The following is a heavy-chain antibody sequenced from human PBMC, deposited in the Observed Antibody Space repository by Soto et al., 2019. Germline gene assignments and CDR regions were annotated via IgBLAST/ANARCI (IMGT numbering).Heavy chain of an antibody. J-gene: IGHJ6*02. CDR3: AFAREQLVDSGYYYGMDV. Sequence: QLKLVQSGAEVKKPGSSVKVSCKASGGTFSSYAISWVRQAPGQGLDGMGGIIPIFGTANYAQKFQGRVTITADESTSTAYMELSSLRSEDTAVYYCAFAREQLVDSGYYYGMDVWGQGTTVTVSS. D-gene: IGHD6-6*01. CDR2: IIPIFGTA. CDR1: GGTFSSYA. V-gene: IGHV1-69*01.